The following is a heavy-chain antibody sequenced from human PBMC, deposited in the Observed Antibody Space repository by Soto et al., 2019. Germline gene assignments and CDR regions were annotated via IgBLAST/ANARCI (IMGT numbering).Heavy chain of an antibody. CDR1: GGTFSSYA. CDR3: ARGGYDILTGSYYYYGMDV. J-gene: IGHJ6*02. V-gene: IGHV1-69*06. CDR2: IIPIFGTA. D-gene: IGHD3-9*01. Sequence: SVKVSCKASGGTFSSYAISWVRQAPGQGLEWMGGIIPIFGTANYAQKFQGRVTITADKSTSTDYMKLSSLRSEDTAVYYCARGGYDILTGSYYYYGMDVWGQGTTVTVSS.